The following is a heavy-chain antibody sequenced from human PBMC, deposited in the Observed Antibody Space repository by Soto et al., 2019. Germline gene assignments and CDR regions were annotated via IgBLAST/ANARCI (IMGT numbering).Heavy chain of an antibody. D-gene: IGHD2-15*01. V-gene: IGHV5-10-1*01. CDR2: IDPRDSYP. Sequence: GESLKISCKGSGYSFTNNWISWVLQIPGKALEWMGRIDPRDSYPNYSPSFHGHVTISVDKSDNTSYLQWNSLKSSHSAMYFFASSYCLPNSCSNGYFAYWGRGTLVTVSS. CDR1: GYSFTNNW. J-gene: IGHJ4*01. CDR3: ASSYCLPNSCSNGYFAY.